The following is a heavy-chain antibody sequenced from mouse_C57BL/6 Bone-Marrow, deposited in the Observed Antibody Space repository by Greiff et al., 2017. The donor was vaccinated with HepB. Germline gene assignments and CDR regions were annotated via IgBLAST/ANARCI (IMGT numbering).Heavy chain of an antibody. V-gene: IGHV1-81*01. CDR2: IYPRSGNT. CDR1: GYTFTSYG. CDR3: VRSPSSY. J-gene: IGHJ3*01. Sequence: VQLVESGAELARPGASVKLSCEASGYTFTSYGISWVRQRTGQGLEWIGEIYPRSGNTYYNEKFKGKATLTADKSSSIAYMELRSLTSEDSAVYFCVRSPSSYWGQGTLVTVSA.